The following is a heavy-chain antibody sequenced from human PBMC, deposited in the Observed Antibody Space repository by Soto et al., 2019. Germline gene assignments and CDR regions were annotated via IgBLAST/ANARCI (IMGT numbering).Heavy chain of an antibody. CDR2: ISYDGSNK. J-gene: IGHJ4*02. Sequence: PGGSLRLSCAASGFTFSSYGMHWVRQAPGKGLEWVAVISYDGSNKYYADSVKGRFTISRDNSKNTLYLQMNSLRAEDTAVYYCAKDRGKAFDYWGQGTLVTVYS. CDR3: AKDRGKAFDY. V-gene: IGHV3-30*18. D-gene: IGHD3-10*01. CDR1: GFTFSSYG.